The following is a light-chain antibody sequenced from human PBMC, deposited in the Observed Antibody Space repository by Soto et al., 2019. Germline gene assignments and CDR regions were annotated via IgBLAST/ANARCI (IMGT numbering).Light chain of an antibody. J-gene: IGKJ1*01. CDR3: QQYGISPQT. CDR2: GAS. Sequence: EIVLTQSPGTLSLSPGEIATLSFSASQSVINNYLAWYQQKPGQAPRLLIYGASRRATGIPDRFSGSASGTDFTLTISRLEPEDFAVYYCQQYGISPQTFGQGTKVDIK. CDR1: QSVINNY. V-gene: IGKV3-20*01.